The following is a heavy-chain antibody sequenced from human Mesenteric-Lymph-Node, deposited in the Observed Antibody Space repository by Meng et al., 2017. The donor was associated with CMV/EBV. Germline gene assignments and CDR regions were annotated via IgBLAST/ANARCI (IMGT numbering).Heavy chain of an antibody. CDR3: ANNFDYSIRDDY. V-gene: IGHV3-23*01. CDR2: ISASGTHT. J-gene: IGHJ4*02. D-gene: IGHD4-11*01. Sequence: GGSLRLSCAASGFTFSMYAMSWVRAPPGKGLEWVAAISASGTHTYYTDSVKGRFTISRDNSKNTLYLQMNSLRAEDTAVYYCANNFDYSIRDDYWGQGTLVTVSS. CDR1: GFTFSMYA.